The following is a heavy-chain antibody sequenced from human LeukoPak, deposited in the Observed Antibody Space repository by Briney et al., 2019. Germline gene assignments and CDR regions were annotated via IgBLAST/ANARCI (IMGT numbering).Heavy chain of an antibody. CDR1: GGSISSYH. D-gene: IGHD2-21*01. V-gene: IGHV4-4*09. CDR3: ARHGRPDCTSDRCFSWFDS. Sequence: PSETLSLTCSVSGGSISSYHWSWIRQTPGKGLEWIGFMYIGGTTDYNPSFKSRVTISVDPSKNQLSLHLNSVTAADAAVYFCARHGRPDCTSDRCFSWFDSWGQGTVVTVSS. J-gene: IGHJ5*01. CDR2: MYIGGTT.